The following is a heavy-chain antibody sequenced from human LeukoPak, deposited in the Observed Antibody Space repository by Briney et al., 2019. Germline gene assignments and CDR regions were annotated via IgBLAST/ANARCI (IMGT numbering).Heavy chain of an antibody. CDR3: AIPGPGYCSSTSCYTGRGNYYYGMDV. CDR2: IIPIFGTA. V-gene: IGHV1-69*13. CDR1: GGTFSSYA. D-gene: IGHD2-2*02. Sequence: ASVKVSFKASGGTFSSYAISWVRQAPGQGLEWMGGIIPIFGTANYAQKFQGRVTITADESTSTAYIELSSLRSEDTAVYYCAIPGPGYCSSTSCYTGRGNYYYGMDVGGQGTTVTVSS. J-gene: IGHJ6*02.